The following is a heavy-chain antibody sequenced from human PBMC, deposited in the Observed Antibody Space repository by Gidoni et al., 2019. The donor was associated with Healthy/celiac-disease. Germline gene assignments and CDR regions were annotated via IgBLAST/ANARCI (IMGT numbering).Heavy chain of an antibody. V-gene: IGHV4-61*02. J-gene: IGHJ2*01. CDR1: GGSISSGRYY. D-gene: IGHD2-15*01. CDR3: ARDGYCSGGSCYWAWYFDL. Sequence: QVQLQESGPGLVKPSQTLSLTCTVSGGSISSGRYYWSWIRPPAGKGLEWIGRIYPSGSTNYTPSLKSRVTISVDTSKNQFSLKLSSVTAADTAVYYCARDGYCSGGSCYWAWYFDLWGRGTLVTVSS. CDR2: IYPSGST.